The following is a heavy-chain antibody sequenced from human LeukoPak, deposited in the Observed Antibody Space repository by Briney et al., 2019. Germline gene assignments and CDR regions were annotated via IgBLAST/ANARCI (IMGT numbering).Heavy chain of an antibody. CDR1: GGTFSSYA. J-gene: IGHJ4*02. D-gene: IGHD1-1*01. Sequence: SVKVSCKASGGTFSSYAISWVRQAPGQGLEWMGGIIPIFGTANYAQKFQGRVTITTDESTSTAYMELSSLRSEDTAVYYCARGGRLERALDYWGQGTLVTVSS. CDR3: ARGGRLERALDY. CDR2: IIPIFGTA. V-gene: IGHV1-69*05.